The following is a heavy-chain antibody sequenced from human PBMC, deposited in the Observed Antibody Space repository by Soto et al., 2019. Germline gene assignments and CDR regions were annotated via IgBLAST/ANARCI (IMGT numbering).Heavy chain of an antibody. CDR2: ISWDDDK. J-gene: IGHJ4*02. CDR1: GFSLSTSGVG. D-gene: IGHD5-12*01. Sequence: QITLKESGPTLVKPTQTLTLTCTFSGFSLSTSGVGVGWIRQPPGKALEWLALISWDDDKRYSSSLKSRLTIPKDTAKNQVVLTMTNMDPVDTATYYCAHVYGGYDNFDYWGQGTLVTVSS. CDR3: AHVYGGYDNFDY. V-gene: IGHV2-5*02.